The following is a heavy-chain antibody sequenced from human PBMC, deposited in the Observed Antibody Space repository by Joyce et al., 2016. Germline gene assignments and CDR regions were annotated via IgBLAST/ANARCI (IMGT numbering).Heavy chain of an antibody. CDR2: ISGAGGRI. J-gene: IGHJ4*02. V-gene: IGHV3-23*01. D-gene: IGHD3-22*01. CDR1: GFTFSNYA. Sequence: EVQPLESGGGLIQPGGSLRLSCAASGFTFSNYAMTWVRQAPGKGLEWVSSISGAGGRIYYADSVEGRFTVSRDNSKNTLYLQMNSLRAEDTAVYYCAKEVEYYDNSGKFDYWGQGTLVTVSS. CDR3: AKEVEYYDNSGKFDY.